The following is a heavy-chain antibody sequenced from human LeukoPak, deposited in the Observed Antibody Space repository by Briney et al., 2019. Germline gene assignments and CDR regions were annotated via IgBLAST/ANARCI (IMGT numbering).Heavy chain of an antibody. D-gene: IGHD2-8*01. J-gene: IGHJ1*01. Sequence: GGSLRLSCAASGFTLTSYGMHWVRQAPGKGLEWVAVIYSDGINEYYVDSVKGRFTVSRDGSKNSLYLQMNSLRAEDTAVYYCATGRGGTKNGYRLNWGQGTLVTVSS. CDR1: GFTLTSYG. CDR3: ATGRGGTKNGYRLN. V-gene: IGHV3-33*01. CDR2: IYSDGINE.